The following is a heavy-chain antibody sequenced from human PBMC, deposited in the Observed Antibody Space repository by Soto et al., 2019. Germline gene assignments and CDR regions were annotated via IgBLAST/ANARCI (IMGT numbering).Heavy chain of an antibody. J-gene: IGHJ4*02. CDR3: ARVGEIGTIDY. Sequence: PSETLSLTCTVSGGSISSYYWSWIRQPPGKGLEWIGYIYYSGSTNYNPSLKSRVTISVDTSKNQFSLKLSSVTAADTAVYYCARVGEIGTIDYWGQGTLVTVST. CDR2: IYYSGST. CDR1: GGSISSYY. D-gene: IGHD2-21*01. V-gene: IGHV4-59*01.